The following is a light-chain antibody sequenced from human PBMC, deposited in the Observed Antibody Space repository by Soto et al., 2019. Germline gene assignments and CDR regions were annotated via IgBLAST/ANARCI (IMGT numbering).Light chain of an antibody. Sequence: EIVSTQSPGTLSLSPGERATLSCMAIQSVSSSYLAWYQQKPGQAPRLLIYGASSRATGIPDRFSGSGSGTDFTLTISRLEPEDFAVYYCQQYGSSPPITFGQGTRLEIK. CDR1: QSVSSSY. CDR2: GAS. CDR3: QQYGSSPPIT. V-gene: IGKV3-20*01. J-gene: IGKJ5*01.